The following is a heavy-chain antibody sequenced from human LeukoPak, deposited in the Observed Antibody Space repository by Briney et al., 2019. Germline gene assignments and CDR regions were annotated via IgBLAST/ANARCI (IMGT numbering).Heavy chain of an antibody. CDR1: GYTFTSYY. CDR3: ARALGLCSGGSCYSQYYYYNGMDV. J-gene: IGHJ6*02. Sequence: ASVKVSCKASGYTFTSYYMHWVRQAPGQGLEWMGIINPSGGSTNYAQKFQGRVTITADESTSTAYMELSSLRSEDTAVYYCARALGLCSGGSCYSQYYYYNGMDVWGQGTTVTVSS. CDR2: INPSGGST. D-gene: IGHD2-15*01. V-gene: IGHV1-46*01.